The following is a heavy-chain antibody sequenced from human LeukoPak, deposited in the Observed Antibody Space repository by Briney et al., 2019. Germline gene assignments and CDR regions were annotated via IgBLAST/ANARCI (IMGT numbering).Heavy chain of an antibody. J-gene: IGHJ4*02. Sequence: PGGSLRLSCAASGVTFSRFSMEWGCQTPGKGLERVAIIWSDGSNTYYADSVKGRLTISRDNSKNTLYLQMNSLRAEDTAVYYCARGSGSFSGGFDYWGQGTLVTVSS. CDR1: GVTFSRFS. CDR2: IWSDGSNT. D-gene: IGHD2-15*01. V-gene: IGHV3-33*01. CDR3: ARGSGSFSGGFDY.